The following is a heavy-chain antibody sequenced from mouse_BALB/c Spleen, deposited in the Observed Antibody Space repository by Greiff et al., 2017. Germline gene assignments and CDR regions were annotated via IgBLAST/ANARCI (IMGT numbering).Heavy chain of an antibody. V-gene: IGHV5-6-5*01. CDR3: ARSTVVAHWYCEV. J-gene: IGHJ1*01. D-gene: IGHD1-1*01. CDR2: ISSGGST. CDR1: GFTFSSSA. Sequence: EVQLVESGGGLVKPGGSLKLSCAASGFTFSSSAISWVRQTPEKRLEWVASISSGGSTYYPDSVKGRFTISRDNARNILYLQMSSLRSEDTAMYYCARSTVVAHWYCEVGGAGTTVNVA.